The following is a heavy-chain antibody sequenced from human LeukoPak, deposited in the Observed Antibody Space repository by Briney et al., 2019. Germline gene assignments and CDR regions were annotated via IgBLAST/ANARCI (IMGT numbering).Heavy chain of an antibody. D-gene: IGHD2-2*01. Sequence: ASVKVSCTYTSTNNGVTWVRQAPGQGLEWVGRISGYTGYTNYAQKFQGRVSLTTERSTKTAYMELTYLRSDDTAVYYCARDAWGSCTSLGYYYYMDVWREGTTVIVSS. CDR2: ISGYTGYT. V-gene: IGHV1-18*01. CDR3: ARDAWGSCTSLGYYYYMDV. J-gene: IGHJ6*03. CDR1: YTSTNNG.